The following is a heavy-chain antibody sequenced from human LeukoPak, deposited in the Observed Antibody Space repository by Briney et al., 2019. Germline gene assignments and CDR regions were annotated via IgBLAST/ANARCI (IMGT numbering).Heavy chain of an antibody. J-gene: IGHJ4*02. D-gene: IGHD6-19*01. V-gene: IGHV4-30-4*08. CDR3: VRTEVSSGSEDY. Sequence: SQTLSLTCTVSGGSIISSAYYWSWIRRPPGKGLEWIGYIYYSGSTYYSPSLKSRVTISLDTSKNQFSLKLSSVTAADTAVYYCVRTEVSSGSEDYWGQGTLVTVSS. CDR2: IYYSGST. CDR1: GGSIISSAYY.